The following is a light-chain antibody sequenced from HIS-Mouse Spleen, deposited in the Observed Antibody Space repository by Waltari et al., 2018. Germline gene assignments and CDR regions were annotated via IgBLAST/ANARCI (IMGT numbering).Light chain of an antibody. J-gene: IGLJ3*02. CDR1: AFPKKS. CDR2: EDS. CDR3: YSTDSSGNWV. Sequence: SYELTQPPSVSVSPGHTARITCSGDAFPKKSCYWYQQQSGQAPVLVIYEDSKRPSGIPERFSGSSSGTMATLTISGAQVEDEADYYCYSTDSSGNWVFGGGTKLTVL. V-gene: IGLV3-10*01.